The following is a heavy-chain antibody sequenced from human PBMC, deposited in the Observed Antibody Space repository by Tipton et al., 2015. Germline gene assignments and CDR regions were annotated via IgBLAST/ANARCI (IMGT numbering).Heavy chain of an antibody. V-gene: IGHV3-7*03. D-gene: IGHD3-3*01. CDR3: ARDILNDFCSGWPEEY. J-gene: IGHJ4*02. CDR2: IKQDGSEK. CDR1: GFNFSNHG. Sequence: AVSGFNFSNHGMHWVRQAPGKGLEWVANIKQDGSEKYYVDSVKGRFTISRDNAKNSLYLQMNSLRAEDTAVYYCARDILNDFCSGWPEEYWGQGTLVTVSS.